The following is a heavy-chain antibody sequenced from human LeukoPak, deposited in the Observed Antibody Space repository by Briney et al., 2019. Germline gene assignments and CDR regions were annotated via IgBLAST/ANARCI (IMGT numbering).Heavy chain of an antibody. CDR3: STEFYDNIGLSEKY. CDR1: GFTFSNTW. D-gene: IGHD3-22*01. Sequence: GGSLRLSCAASGFTFSNTWMSWVRQAPGKGLEWVGRIKSKTDGGTTDHAASVKGRFTISRDDSKNTLYLQTNSLKTEDTAMYYGSTEFYDNIGLSEKYWGPGTLVTVSS. V-gene: IGHV3-15*01. CDR2: IKSKTDGGTT. J-gene: IGHJ4*02.